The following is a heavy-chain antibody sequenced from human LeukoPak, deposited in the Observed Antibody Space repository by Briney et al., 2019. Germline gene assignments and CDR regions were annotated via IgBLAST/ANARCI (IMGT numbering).Heavy chain of an antibody. D-gene: IGHD2-15*01. CDR3: ARAVVVASTPSDY. Sequence: GGSLRLSCVGSGFTFNSYAFHWVRQAPGKGLEWVAVISSEGTFKYYADSVKGRFTISRDKSKKTLSLQMNSLKTEGTAVYYCARAVVVASTPSDYWGQGTLVTVSS. CDR1: GFTFNSYA. CDR2: ISSEGTFK. J-gene: IGHJ4*02. V-gene: IGHV3-30-3*01.